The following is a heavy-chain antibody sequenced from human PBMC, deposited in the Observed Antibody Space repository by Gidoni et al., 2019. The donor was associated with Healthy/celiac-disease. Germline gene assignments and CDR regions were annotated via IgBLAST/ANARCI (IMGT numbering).Heavy chain of an antibody. Sequence: QLHLQESGSGLVKPSQTLSLTCAVSGGSISSGGYSWSWIRQPPGKGLEWIGYIYHSGSTYYNPSLKSRVTISVDRSKNQFSLKLSSVTDADTAVYYCARGVGDYDPWGQGTLVTVSS. J-gene: IGHJ5*02. CDR2: IYHSGST. V-gene: IGHV4-30-2*01. CDR3: ARGVGDYDP. D-gene: IGHD4-17*01. CDR1: GGSISSGGYS.